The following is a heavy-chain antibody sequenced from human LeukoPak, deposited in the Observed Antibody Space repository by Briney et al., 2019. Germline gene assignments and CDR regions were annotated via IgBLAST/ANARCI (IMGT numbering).Heavy chain of an antibody. CDR2: ISGSGGST. Sequence: GGSLRLSCAASGFTFSSYAMSWVRQAPGKGLEWVSAISGSGGSTYYADSVKGRFTISRDNSKNTLYLQMNSLRAEDTAVYYCAKDPVSSDYYFSKNYFDYWGQGTLVTVSS. V-gene: IGHV3-23*01. CDR3: AKDPVSSDYYFSKNYFDY. CDR1: GFTFSSYA. D-gene: IGHD3-22*01. J-gene: IGHJ4*02.